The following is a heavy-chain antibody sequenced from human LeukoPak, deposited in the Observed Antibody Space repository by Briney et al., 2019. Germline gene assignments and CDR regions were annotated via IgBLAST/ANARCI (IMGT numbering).Heavy chain of an antibody. V-gene: IGHV4-4*07. CDR1: GGSFSGYY. Sequence: PSETLSLTCAVYGGSFSGYYWSWIRQPAGKGLEWIGRIYTSGSTNYNPSLKSRVTMSVDTSKNQFSLKLSSVTAADTAVYYCARDGCSSTSCFLDYWGQGTLVTVSS. J-gene: IGHJ4*02. CDR2: IYTSGST. CDR3: ARDGCSSTSCFLDY. D-gene: IGHD2-2*01.